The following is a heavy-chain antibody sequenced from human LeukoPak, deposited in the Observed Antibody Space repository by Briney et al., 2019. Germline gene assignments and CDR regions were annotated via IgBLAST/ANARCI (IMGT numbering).Heavy chain of an antibody. CDR1: GFIFSSYS. CDR3: AREDYYDSSAYPSRGFDY. D-gene: IGHD3-22*01. Sequence: PGGSLRLSCAASGFIFSSYSMNWVRQAPGKGLEWVSYISRDSGTIYEADSVKGRFTISRDNARNSLFLQMNSLRAEDTATYYCAREDYYDSSAYPSRGFDYWGQGTLVTVSS. J-gene: IGHJ4*02. CDR2: ISRDSGTI. V-gene: IGHV3-48*01.